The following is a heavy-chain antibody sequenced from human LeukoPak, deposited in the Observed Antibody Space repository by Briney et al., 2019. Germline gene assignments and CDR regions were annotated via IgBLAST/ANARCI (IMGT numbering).Heavy chain of an antibody. Sequence: PGGSLRLSCAASGFTFSSFEVNWVRQAPGKGLEWVSYISSSGITIYYADSVKGRFTISRDNAKNSLYLQMNSLRAEDTAVYYCAREMGGYPFDYWGQGTLVTVSS. CDR3: AREMGGYPFDY. CDR2: ISSSGITI. J-gene: IGHJ4*02. V-gene: IGHV3-48*03. CDR1: GFTFSSFE. D-gene: IGHD5-12*01.